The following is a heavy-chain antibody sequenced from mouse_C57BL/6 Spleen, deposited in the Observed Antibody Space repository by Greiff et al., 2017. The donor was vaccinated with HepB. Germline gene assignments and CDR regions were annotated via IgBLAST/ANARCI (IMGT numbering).Heavy chain of an antibody. CDR3: ARERQYYAMEY. D-gene: IGHD3-2*01. V-gene: IGHV1-53*01. CDR1: GYTFTSYW. J-gene: IGHJ4*01. CDR2: INPSNGGT. Sequence: VQLQQSGTELVQPGASVKLSCKASGYTFTSYWMHWVKQRPGQGLEWIGNINPSNGGTNYNEKFKSKATLTVDKSSSTAYMQLSSLTSEDSAVYGGARERQYYAMEYSGEGTPVIVSS.